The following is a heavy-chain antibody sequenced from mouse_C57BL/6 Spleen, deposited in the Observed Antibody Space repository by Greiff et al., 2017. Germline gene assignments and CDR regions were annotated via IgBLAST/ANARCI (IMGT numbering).Heavy chain of an antibody. V-gene: IGHV5-17*01. CDR2: ISSGSSTI. J-gene: IGHJ4*01. D-gene: IGHD2-13*01. Sequence: EVQVVESGGGLVKPGGSLKLSCAASGFTFSDYGMHWVRQAPEKGLEWVAYISSGSSTIYYADTVKGRFTISRDNAKNTLFLQMTSLRSEDTAMYYCARPGEYGDYDAMDYWGQGTSVTVSS. CDR3: ARPGEYGDYDAMDY. CDR1: GFTFSDYG.